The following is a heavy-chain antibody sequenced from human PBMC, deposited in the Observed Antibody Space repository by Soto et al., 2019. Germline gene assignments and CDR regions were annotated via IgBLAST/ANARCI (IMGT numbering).Heavy chain of an antibody. J-gene: IGHJ4*02. CDR2: IYYSGST. D-gene: IGHD2-15*01. Sequence: PSETLSLTCTVSGGSISSYYWSWIRQPPGKGLEWIGYIYYSGSTNYNPSLKSRVTISVDTSKNQFSLKLSSVTAADTAVYYCARVIVAGTYYFDYWGQGTLVTVSS. CDR1: GGSISSYY. V-gene: IGHV4-59*01. CDR3: ARVIVAGTYYFDY.